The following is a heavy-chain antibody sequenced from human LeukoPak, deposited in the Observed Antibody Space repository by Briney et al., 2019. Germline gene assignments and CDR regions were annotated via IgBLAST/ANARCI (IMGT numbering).Heavy chain of an antibody. CDR2: INPNSGDT. Sequence: ASVKVSCKASGYTFTGYYIHWVRQAPGQGLEWMGWINPNSGDTNYAQKFQGRVTMTRATSINTAYMELSRPRSDDTAVYYCAREGYCSTTSCYGAWFDPWGQGTLVTVSS. CDR1: GYTFTGYY. V-gene: IGHV1-2*02. D-gene: IGHD2-2*01. CDR3: AREGYCSTTSCYGAWFDP. J-gene: IGHJ5*02.